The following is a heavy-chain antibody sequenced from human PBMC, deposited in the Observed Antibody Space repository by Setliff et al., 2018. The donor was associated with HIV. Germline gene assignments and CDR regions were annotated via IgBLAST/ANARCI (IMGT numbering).Heavy chain of an antibody. D-gene: IGHD2-15*01. CDR2: IFYSGST. Sequence: SETLSLTCTVSGGSINSHYWSWIRQPPGRGPEWIGYIFYSGSTNYNPSLKSRVTISVDTSKNQFSLNLSSVTAADTAVYFCARHGGRSFDSWGQGTLVTVSS. J-gene: IGHJ4*02. CDR3: ARHGGRSFDS. CDR1: GGSINSHY. V-gene: IGHV4-59*11.